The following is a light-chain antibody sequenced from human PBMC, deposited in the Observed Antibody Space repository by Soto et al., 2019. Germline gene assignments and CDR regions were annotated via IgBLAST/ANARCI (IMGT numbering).Light chain of an antibody. CDR2: DAS. V-gene: IGKV1-5*01. CDR1: QSISSW. Sequence: DIQMTQSPSTLSASVGDRVTITCRASQSISSWLAWYQQKPGKAPNLLIYDASSLESGVPSRFSGSGSGTGFTLTISSLQPDDFATYYCQQYNSYLWTFGQGTKVDIK. J-gene: IGKJ1*01. CDR3: QQYNSYLWT.